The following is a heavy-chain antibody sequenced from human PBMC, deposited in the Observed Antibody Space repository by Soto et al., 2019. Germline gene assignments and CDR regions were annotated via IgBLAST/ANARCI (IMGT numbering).Heavy chain of an antibody. Sequence: GASVKVSCKASGYTFTSYYMHWVRQAPGQGLEWMGIINPSGGSTSYAQKFQGRVTMTRDTSTSTVYMELSSLRSEDTAVYYCARDLIAAAGNDHVWFDPWGQGTLVTVSS. CDR1: GYTFTSYY. D-gene: IGHD6-13*01. V-gene: IGHV1-46*01. J-gene: IGHJ5*02. CDR3: ARDLIAAAGNDHVWFDP. CDR2: INPSGGST.